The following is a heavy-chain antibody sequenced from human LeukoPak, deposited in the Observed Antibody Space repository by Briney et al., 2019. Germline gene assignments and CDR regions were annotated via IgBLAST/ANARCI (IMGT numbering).Heavy chain of an antibody. CDR1: GYTFIGYY. Sequence: ASVKVSCKASGYTFIGYYIYWVRQAPGQGLEWMGWINPNSGDTNYAQKFQGRVTMTRDTSINTAFMELSRLRSDDTAVYYCARESGLGVISPYSDFWGQGTLVTVSP. D-gene: IGHD2-21*01. CDR2: INPNSGDT. V-gene: IGHV1-2*02. CDR3: ARESGLGVISPYSDF. J-gene: IGHJ4*02.